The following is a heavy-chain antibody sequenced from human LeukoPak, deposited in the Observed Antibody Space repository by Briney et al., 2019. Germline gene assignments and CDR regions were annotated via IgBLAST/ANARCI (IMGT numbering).Heavy chain of an antibody. Sequence: SETLSLTCAVYGGSFSGYYWSWIRQPPGKGLEWIGEINHSGSTNYNPSLKSRVTISVDTSKNQFSLKLSSVTAADTAVYYCARFRGRYSGSYYAYWGQGTLVTVSS. CDR3: ARFRGRYSGSYYAY. CDR2: INHSGST. CDR1: GGSFSGYY. D-gene: IGHD1-26*01. V-gene: IGHV4-34*01. J-gene: IGHJ4*02.